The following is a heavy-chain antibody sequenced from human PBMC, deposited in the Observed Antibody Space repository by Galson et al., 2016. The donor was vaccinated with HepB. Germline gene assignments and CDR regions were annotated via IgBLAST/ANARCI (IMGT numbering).Heavy chain of an antibody. Sequence: SLRLSCAASGFPFDDYAMHWVRQAPGKGLEWVSGISWNSVYIAYADSVKGRFTISRDNAKNTLNLQMRSLRIEDTALYYCVGDATPTPLHYLDCWGQGTLVTVSS. CDR3: VGDATPTPLHYLDC. V-gene: IGHV3-9*01. CDR2: ISWNSVYI. D-gene: IGHD1-26*01. CDR1: GFPFDDYA. J-gene: IGHJ4*02.